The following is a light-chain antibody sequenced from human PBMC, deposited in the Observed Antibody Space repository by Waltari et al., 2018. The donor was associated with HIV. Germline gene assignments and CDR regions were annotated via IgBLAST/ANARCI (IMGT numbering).Light chain of an antibody. Sequence: EIVLTQSPATLSLSPGERATLSCRASQSVSDYLAWYQHKRGQAPRLLIYDASNRATGIPARFSGSGSGTDFTLTISSLEPEDFAVYYCQQRSKWPPPWTFGQGTKVEI. CDR1: QSVSDY. V-gene: IGKV3-11*01. J-gene: IGKJ1*01. CDR2: DAS. CDR3: QQRSKWPPPWT.